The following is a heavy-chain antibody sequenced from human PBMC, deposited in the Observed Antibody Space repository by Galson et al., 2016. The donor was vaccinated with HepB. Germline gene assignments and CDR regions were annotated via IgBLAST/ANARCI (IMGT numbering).Heavy chain of an antibody. Sequence: SLRLSCAASGFTFSSYSMIWVRQAPGKGLEWVSYISSSSGTIYYADSVKGRFTISRDNAKNSLFLQMNSLRDEDTAVYYCARGANGEGTTAYYAMDVWGQGTTVTVSS. CDR3: ARGANGEGTTAYYAMDV. CDR2: ISSSSGTI. J-gene: IGHJ6*02. V-gene: IGHV3-48*02. D-gene: IGHD4-17*01. CDR1: GFTFSSYS.